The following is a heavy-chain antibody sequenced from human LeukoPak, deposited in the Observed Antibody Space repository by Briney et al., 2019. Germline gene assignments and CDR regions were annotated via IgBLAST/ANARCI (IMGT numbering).Heavy chain of an antibody. CDR2: IISSTNYI. V-gene: IGHV3-21*04. CDR1: GFTFTSHS. D-gene: IGHD3-10*01. Sequence: GGSLRLSCAASGFTFTSHSMNWVRQAPGKGLEWVSSIISSTNYIYYADSVKGRFTISRDNAENSLFLQMNSLRAEDTAVYYCAKDRRAGSYDYWGQGTLVTVSS. CDR3: AKDRRAGSYDY. J-gene: IGHJ4*02.